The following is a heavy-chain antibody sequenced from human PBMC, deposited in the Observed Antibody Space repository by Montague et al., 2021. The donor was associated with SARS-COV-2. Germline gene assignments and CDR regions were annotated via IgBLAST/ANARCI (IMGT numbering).Heavy chain of an antibody. CDR1: GFTFSSYE. V-gene: IGHV3-48*03. Sequence: SLSLSCAASGFTFSSYEMNWVRQAPGKGLEWISYISSSGGGSTKHYTVSVKGRFTISRDNAKNSLYLQMNSLRVEDTAIYYCSRDRDWDDWCGMDVWGQGTTVTVSS. J-gene: IGHJ6*02. D-gene: IGHD2-21*01. CDR2: ISSSGGGSTK. CDR3: SRDRDWDDWCGMDV.